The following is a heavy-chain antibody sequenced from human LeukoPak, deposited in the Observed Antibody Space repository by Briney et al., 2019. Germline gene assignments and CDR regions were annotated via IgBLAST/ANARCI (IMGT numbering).Heavy chain of an antibody. D-gene: IGHD3-22*01. V-gene: IGHV4-61*01. CDR1: GGSVSSGSYY. J-gene: IGHJ4*02. CDR3: ATSYYYDSSGYYYGFDY. Sequence: SETLSLTCTVSGGSVSSGSYYWSWLRQPPGKGLEWIGDIYYSGSTNYNPSLKSRVTISVDTSKNQFSLKLSSVTAADTAVYYCATSYYYDSSGYYYGFDYWGQGTLVTVSS. CDR2: IYYSGST.